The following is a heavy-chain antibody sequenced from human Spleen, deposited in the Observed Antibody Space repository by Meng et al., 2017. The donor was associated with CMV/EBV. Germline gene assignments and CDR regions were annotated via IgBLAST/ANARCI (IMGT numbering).Heavy chain of an antibody. Sequence: GESLKISCAASGFIFSSYGMHWVRQAPGKGLEWVAFIRYDGSNNYYVDSVKGRFTISRDNSKNTLYLQMDSLRHEDKAFYHCVKEGIRDEWPRDFDYWGQGLLVTVSS. V-gene: IGHV3-30*02. D-gene: IGHD2-21*01. CDR3: VKEGIRDEWPRDFDY. CDR1: GFIFSSYG. J-gene: IGHJ4*02. CDR2: IRYDGSNN.